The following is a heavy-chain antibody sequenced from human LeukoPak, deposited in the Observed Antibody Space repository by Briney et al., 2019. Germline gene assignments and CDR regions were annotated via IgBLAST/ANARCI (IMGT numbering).Heavy chain of an antibody. V-gene: IGHV4-59*01. CDR2: IYYSGST. CDR3: ARVQDHYYDSSGYYSRRYYFDY. J-gene: IGHJ4*02. D-gene: IGHD3-22*01. CDR1: GGSISSYY. Sequence: SETLSLTCTVSGGSISSYYWSWIRQPPGKGLEWVGYIYYSGSTKYNPSLKSRVTISVDTSKNQFSLKLSSVTAADTAVYYCARVQDHYYDSSGYYSRRYYFDYWGQGTLVTVSS.